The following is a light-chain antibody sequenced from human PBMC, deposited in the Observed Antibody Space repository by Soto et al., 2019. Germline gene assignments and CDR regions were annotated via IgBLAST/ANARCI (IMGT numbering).Light chain of an antibody. CDR1: SSDVGGYNY. V-gene: IGLV2-8*01. J-gene: IGLJ3*02. CDR3: SSYAGSNNLGV. CDR2: EVS. Sequence: QSALTQPPSASGSPGQSVTMSCTGTSSDVGGYNYVSWYQQHPGKAPKLMIYEVSKRPSGVPDRFSGSKSGNTASLTVSGLQAEDEADYYCSSYAGSNNLGVFGGGTKHTVL.